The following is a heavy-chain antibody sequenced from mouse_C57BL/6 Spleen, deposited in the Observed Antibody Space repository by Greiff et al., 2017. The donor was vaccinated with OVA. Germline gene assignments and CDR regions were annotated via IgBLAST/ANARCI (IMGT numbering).Heavy chain of an antibody. J-gene: IGHJ1*03. CDR3: VRHGAGWYFDV. Sequence: EVHLVESGGGLVQPKGSLKLSCAASGFSFNTYAMNWVRQAPGKGLEWVARIRSKSNNYATYYADSVKDRFTISRDDSESMLYLQMNNLKTEDTAMDYCVRHGAGWYFDVWGTGTTVTVSS. CDR1: GFSFNTYA. CDR2: IRSKSNNYAT. V-gene: IGHV10-1*01.